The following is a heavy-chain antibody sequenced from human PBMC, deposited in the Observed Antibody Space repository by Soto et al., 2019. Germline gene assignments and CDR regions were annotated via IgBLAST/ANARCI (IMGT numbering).Heavy chain of an antibody. CDR2: ISGSGGST. Sequence: EVQLLESGGGLVQPGGSLRLSCAASGFTFSSSAMSWVRQAPGKGLEWVSGISGSGGSTYYADSVKGRFTISRDNSKNTMYLQMNSLRAEDTAVYYCAKNAPNLRIAAAEDYWGQGTLVTVSS. J-gene: IGHJ4*02. CDR3: AKNAPNLRIAAAEDY. V-gene: IGHV3-23*01. D-gene: IGHD6-13*01. CDR1: GFTFSSSA.